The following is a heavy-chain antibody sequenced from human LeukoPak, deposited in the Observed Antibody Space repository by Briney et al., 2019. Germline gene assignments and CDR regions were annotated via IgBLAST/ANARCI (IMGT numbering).Heavy chain of an antibody. D-gene: IGHD6-13*01. V-gene: IGHV3-30*02. J-gene: IGHJ6*03. CDR2: IQYDGSNE. Sequence: PGGSLRLSCAASRFTFSSYGMHWVRQAPGKGLEWVAYIQYDGSNEQYADSVKGRFTISRDNAKNSLYLQMNSLRAEDTAVYYCARDRSSSSWTPYYYYYMDVWGKGTTVTVSS. CDR3: ARDRSSSSWTPYYYYYMDV. CDR1: RFTFSSYG.